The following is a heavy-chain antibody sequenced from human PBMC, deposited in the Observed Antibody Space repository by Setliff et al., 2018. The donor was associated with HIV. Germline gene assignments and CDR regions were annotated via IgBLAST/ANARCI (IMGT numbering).Heavy chain of an antibody. V-gene: IGHV4-34*01. CDR3: ARGIYSSGWWGDYYFDF. Sequence: PSETLSLTCVVCGGSFIDYYWGCIRQPPEKGLEWIGDINHSGSANCKPSLKSRVTMSVDTSKNQFSLKLSSVTAADTAVYYCARGIYSSGWWGDYYFDFWGQGTLVTVSS. CDR1: GGSFIDYY. D-gene: IGHD6-19*01. J-gene: IGHJ4*02. CDR2: INHSGSA.